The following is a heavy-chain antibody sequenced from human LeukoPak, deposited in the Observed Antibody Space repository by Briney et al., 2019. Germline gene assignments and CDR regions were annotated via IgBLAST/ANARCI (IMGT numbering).Heavy chain of an antibody. J-gene: IGHJ4*02. V-gene: IGHV3-7*01. CDR1: GFTFSEYW. D-gene: IGHD2-2*02. CDR3: AKYRD. CDR2: IKGDGSEK. Sequence: GGSLIPSCAGSGFTFSEYWMSWVRQAPGKGLEWVANIKGDGSEKYHVDSVKGRFTISRDNAKNSLYLQMNSLRAEDTAIYYCAKYRDWSQGTLVTVSS.